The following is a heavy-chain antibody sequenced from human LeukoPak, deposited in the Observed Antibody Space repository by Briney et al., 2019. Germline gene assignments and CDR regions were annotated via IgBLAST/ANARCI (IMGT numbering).Heavy chain of an antibody. CDR2: INHSGST. V-gene: IGHV4-34*01. D-gene: IGHD1-26*01. CDR1: GASFSGSY. CDR3: ARGPVYAKVGY. Sequence: SETLSLTCAVYGASFSGSYWNWVRQPPGKGLEWIGEINHSGSTDYNPSLKSRVTMSVDTSRNQFSLKLTSVTAADTAVYYCARGPVYAKVGYWGQGTLVTVSS. J-gene: IGHJ4*02.